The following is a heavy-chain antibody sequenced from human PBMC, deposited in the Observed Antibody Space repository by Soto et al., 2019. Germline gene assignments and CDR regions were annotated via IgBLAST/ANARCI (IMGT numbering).Heavy chain of an antibody. Sequence: SVKVSCKASGGTFSSYPITWVRQAPGQGLEWLGVIFPIFGTTNYAQRFDDRVTITADELTSTAYMELSSLISEDTAVYYCAMIEYSSGSDYWGKGTLVTDSS. D-gene: IGHD6-19*01. CDR3: AMIEYSSGSDY. CDR1: GGTFSSYP. CDR2: IFPIFGTT. J-gene: IGHJ4*02. V-gene: IGHV1-69*13.